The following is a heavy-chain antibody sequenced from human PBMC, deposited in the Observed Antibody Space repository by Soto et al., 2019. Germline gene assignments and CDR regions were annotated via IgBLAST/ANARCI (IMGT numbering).Heavy chain of an antibody. CDR3: ARVDSFGY. CDR1: GFTFSSYA. J-gene: IGHJ4*02. V-gene: IGHV3-30-3*01. CDR2: ISYDGNNK. Sequence: QVQLVESGGGVVQPGRSLRLSCAASGFTFSSYAMHWVRQAPGKGLEWVAVISYDGNNKYYADSVKGRFTISRDNSKNTLYLQMNSLRAEDTAVYYCARVDSFGYWGQGTLVTVSS.